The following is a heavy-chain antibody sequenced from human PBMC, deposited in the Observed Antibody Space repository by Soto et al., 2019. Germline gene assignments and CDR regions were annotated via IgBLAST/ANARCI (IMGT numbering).Heavy chain of an antibody. CDR1: GGSINNYY. CDR3: ARRGPDYYDSSGYYYFDY. V-gene: IGHV4-59*08. D-gene: IGHD3-22*01. Sequence: SETLSLTCTVSGGSINNYYWSWIRQPPGKGLEWIGYIYYTGGTKYNPSLKNRVTISVDTSKNQFSLKLTSVTAADTAVYYCARRGPDYYDSSGYYYFDYWGQGTLVTVPQ. CDR2: IYYTGGT. J-gene: IGHJ4*02.